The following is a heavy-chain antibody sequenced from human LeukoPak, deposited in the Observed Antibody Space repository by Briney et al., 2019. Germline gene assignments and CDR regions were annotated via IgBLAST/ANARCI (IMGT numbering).Heavy chain of an antibody. D-gene: IGHD3-3*01. V-gene: IGHV3-7*01. CDR2: VKRDGSEK. CDR3: AKYDVWSGFSYDC. J-gene: IGHJ4*02. Sequence: GGSQRLSCAASGFTFSSFWMSWVRQAPGKGLEWVANVKRDGSEKYYVDSLKGRFTISRDNAKNSLYLEMNSLTVEDTAVYYCAKYDVWSGFSYDCWGQGTLVTVSS. CDR1: GFTFSSFW.